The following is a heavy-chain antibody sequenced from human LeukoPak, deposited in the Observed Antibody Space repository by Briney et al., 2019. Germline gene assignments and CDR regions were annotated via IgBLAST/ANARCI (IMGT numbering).Heavy chain of an antibody. D-gene: IGHD6-6*01. Sequence: GGSLRLSCAASGFTFSSYAMSWVRQAPGKGLEWVSLISGGGGSTYYADSVKGRFTISRDNSKNSLYLQMNSLRTEDTALYYCAKVIEEQLETLFDYWGQGTLVTVSS. CDR3: AKVIEEQLETLFDY. J-gene: IGHJ4*02. CDR1: GFTFSSYA. V-gene: IGHV3-43*02. CDR2: ISGGGGST.